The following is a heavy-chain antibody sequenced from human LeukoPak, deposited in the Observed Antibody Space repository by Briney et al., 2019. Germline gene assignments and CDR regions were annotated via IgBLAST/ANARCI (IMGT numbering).Heavy chain of an antibody. J-gene: IGHJ4*02. D-gene: IGHD3-16*01. Sequence: GGSLRLSCAASGFTFSSYGMNWVRQAPGKGLEWVAVMSYDGSNKYYADSMKGRFTISRDNSKNTLYLQMNSLRVEDTAVYYCTKGVLGGTQSVSAGLDSWGQGTLVTVSS. CDR2: MSYDGSNK. CDR1: GFTFSSYG. CDR3: TKGVLGGTQSVSAGLDS. V-gene: IGHV3-30*18.